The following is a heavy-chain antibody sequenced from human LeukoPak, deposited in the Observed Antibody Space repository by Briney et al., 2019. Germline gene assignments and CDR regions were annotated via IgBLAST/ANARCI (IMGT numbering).Heavy chain of an antibody. V-gene: IGHV3-7*01. CDR3: ARVGAWDLQRVFEY. Sequence: GGSLRLSCAASGFRFGDYWMTWARHIPGRGLEWVANIKQDGAEKHYAESVEGRFIISRDNAKNSLFLEMDSLKVEDTAVYYCARVGAWDLQRVFEYWGQGTLVTVSS. J-gene: IGHJ4*02. D-gene: IGHD1-26*01. CDR1: GFRFGDYW. CDR2: IKQDGAEK.